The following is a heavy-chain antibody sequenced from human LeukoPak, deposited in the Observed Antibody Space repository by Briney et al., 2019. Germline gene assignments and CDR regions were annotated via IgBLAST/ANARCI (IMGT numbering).Heavy chain of an antibody. V-gene: IGHV1-69*04. Sequence: SVKVSCKASGGTFSSYTISWVRQAPGQGLEWMGRIIPVLGIANYAQKFQGRVTITADKSTSTAYMELSSLRSEDTAVYYCVREAPTYYYDSSGYYSVYWGQGTLVTVSS. CDR1: GGTFSSYT. J-gene: IGHJ4*02. CDR2: IIPVLGIA. CDR3: VREAPTYYYDSSGYYSVY. D-gene: IGHD3-22*01.